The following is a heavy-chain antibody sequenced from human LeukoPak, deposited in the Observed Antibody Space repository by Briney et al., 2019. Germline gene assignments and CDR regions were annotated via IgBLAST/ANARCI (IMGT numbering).Heavy chain of an antibody. CDR2: INHSGST. D-gene: IGHD5-18*01. CDR1: GESFSGYY. Sequence: SETLSPTCAVYGESFSGYYWSWIRQPPGKGLEWIGEINHSGSTNYNPSLKSRVTISGDTSKNQFSLKLSSVTAADTAVYYCASRVDQDVDTTYSFDYWGQGTLVTVSS. V-gene: IGHV4-34*01. CDR3: ASRVDQDVDTTYSFDY. J-gene: IGHJ4*02.